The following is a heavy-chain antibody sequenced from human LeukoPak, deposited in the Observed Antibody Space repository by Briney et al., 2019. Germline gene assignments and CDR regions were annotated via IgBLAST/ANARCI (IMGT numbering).Heavy chain of an antibody. CDR3: AKGVATVIDY. Sequence: GGSLRLSCAASAFTFSSYWMHWVRQAPGKGLVWVSRINSDGISTSYADSVKGRFTISRDNAKNTLYLQMNSLRAEDTAVYYCAKGVATVIDYWGQGTLVTVSS. CDR2: INSDGIST. CDR1: AFTFSSYW. V-gene: IGHV3-74*01. D-gene: IGHD5-12*01. J-gene: IGHJ4*02.